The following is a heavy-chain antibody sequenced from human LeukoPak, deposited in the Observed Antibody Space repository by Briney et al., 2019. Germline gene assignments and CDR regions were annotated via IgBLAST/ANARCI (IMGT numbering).Heavy chain of an antibody. CDR2: LSSSGSTI. V-gene: IGHV3-11*01. J-gene: IGHJ4*02. D-gene: IGHD3-3*01. CDR3: ARDPISYVSVGGHDY. Sequence: PGGSLILSCAASGFICGDYYMSCIREAPGKLLEWFSYLSSSGSTIYYADSVKGRFTISRDNAKNSLYLQMNSLRAEDTAVYYCARDPISYVSVGGHDYWGQGTLVTVSS. CDR1: GFICGDYY.